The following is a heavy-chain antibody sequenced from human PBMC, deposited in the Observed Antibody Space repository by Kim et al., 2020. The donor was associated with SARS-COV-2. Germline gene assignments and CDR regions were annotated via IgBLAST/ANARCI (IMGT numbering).Heavy chain of an antibody. D-gene: IGHD2-21*02. Sequence: SETLSLTCTVSGGSVSDDSYYWTWIWQPPGKGLEWVGYIYHTGKINYNSSLKSRVTMSVDTSKNQFSLNLTSVSAADTAVYYCARDWARGGDCCNFDSWGQGTLVTVSS. CDR3: ARDWARGGDCCNFDS. CDR1: GGSVSDDSYY. CDR2: IYHTGKI. V-gene: IGHV4-61*01. J-gene: IGHJ4*02.